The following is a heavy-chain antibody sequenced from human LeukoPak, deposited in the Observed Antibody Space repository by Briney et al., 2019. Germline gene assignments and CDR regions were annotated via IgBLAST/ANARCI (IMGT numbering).Heavy chain of an antibody. CDR2: ISSSSSYI. D-gene: IGHD3-22*01. Sequence: GGSLGLSCAASGFTFSSYSMNWVRQAPGKGLGWVSSISSSSSYIYYADSVKGRFTISRDNAKNSLYLQMNSLRAEDTAVYYCARRPNYYYDSSGYGYWGQGTLVTVSS. V-gene: IGHV3-21*01. CDR3: ARRPNYYYDSSGYGY. CDR1: GFTFSSYS. J-gene: IGHJ4*02.